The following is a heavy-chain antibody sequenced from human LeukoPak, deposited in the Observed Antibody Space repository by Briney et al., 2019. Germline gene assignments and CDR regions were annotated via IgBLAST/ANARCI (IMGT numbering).Heavy chain of an antibody. V-gene: IGHV3-33*01. CDR1: GFTFSSYG. CDR3: AREADGSDWYYFDY. D-gene: IGHD6-19*01. Sequence: GGSLRLSCAASGFTFSSYGMHWVRQAPGKGLEWVAVIWYDGSNKYYADSVKGRFTISRDNSKNTLYLQMNSLRAEDTAVYYCAREADGSDWYYFDYWGQGTLVTVSS. J-gene: IGHJ4*02. CDR2: IWYDGSNK.